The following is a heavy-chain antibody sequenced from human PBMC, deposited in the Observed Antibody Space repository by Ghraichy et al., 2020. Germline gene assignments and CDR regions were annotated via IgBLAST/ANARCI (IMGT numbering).Heavy chain of an antibody. CDR1: GGSVSSGSFY. CDR2: IYYSGST. V-gene: IGHV4-61*01. Sequence: SETLSLTCTVSGGSVSSGSFYWSWIRQPPRKGLEWIGYIYYSGSTNYNPSLKSRVTISVDTSKNQFSLKLSSVTAADTAVYYCARDVGYCSSGSCYGGVYYYGMDVWGQGTTVTVSS. J-gene: IGHJ6*02. D-gene: IGHD2-2*03. CDR3: ARDVGYCSSGSCYGGVYYYGMDV.